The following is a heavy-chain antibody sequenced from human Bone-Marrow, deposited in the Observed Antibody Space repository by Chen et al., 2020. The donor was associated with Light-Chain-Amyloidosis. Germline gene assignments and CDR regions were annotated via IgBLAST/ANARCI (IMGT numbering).Heavy chain of an antibody. CDR2: IYPDDSDA. CDR3: ARRRDGYNFDY. Sequence: EVQLEQSGPEVKKPGESLKISCKGSGYTFPNYWIGWVRQVPGKGLEWMGVIYPDDSDARYSPSFEGQVTISAGKSIPTAYLQWRSLKASDTAMYYCARRRDGYNFDYWGQGTLVTVSS. J-gene: IGHJ4*02. V-gene: IGHV5-51*01. CDR1: GYTFPNYW. D-gene: IGHD5-12*01.